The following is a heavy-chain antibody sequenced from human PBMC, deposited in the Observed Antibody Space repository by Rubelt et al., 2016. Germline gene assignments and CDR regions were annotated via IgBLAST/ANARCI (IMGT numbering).Heavy chain of an antibody. CDR2: IREDRNEK. CDR3: TVQDAY. CDR1: GFTFDNFW. J-gene: IGHJ4*02. Sequence: EVQLVESGGGLVRPGGSLRLSCTASGFTFDNFWMTWVSKAQGKGLGWVANIREDRNEKQYLNSVKGRITISMYNAKKTLYLQMDNMRVEDTALYYCTVQDAYWGQGTQVTVSS. D-gene: IGHD2-15*01. V-gene: IGHV3-7*01.